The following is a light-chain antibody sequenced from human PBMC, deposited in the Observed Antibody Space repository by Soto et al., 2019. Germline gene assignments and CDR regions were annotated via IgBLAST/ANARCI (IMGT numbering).Light chain of an antibody. J-gene: IGKJ2*01. V-gene: IGKV1-12*01. CDR1: QDIHSW. Sequence: DIQMTQSPSSVSASVGDRVTITCRASQDIHSWLAWYQHKPGKAPNLLIFAASTLQSGVPSRFSGSGSGTDFNPTISSLQPEDFATYYCQQANSFQYTFGQGTKLNIK. CDR3: QQANSFQYT. CDR2: AAS.